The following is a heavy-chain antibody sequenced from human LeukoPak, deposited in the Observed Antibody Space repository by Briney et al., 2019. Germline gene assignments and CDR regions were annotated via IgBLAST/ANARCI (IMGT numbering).Heavy chain of an antibody. CDR3: ARASNSRSWFDP. D-gene: IGHD2-8*01. Sequence: GGCLRLSCAASGFTFSDFDMTWIRQAPGKGLEWVSYISGGGSTINYADSVRGRFTISRDNAKNSLYLQMNSLRDEDTAVYYCARASNSRSWFDPWGQGTLVTVSS. CDR2: ISGGGSTI. J-gene: IGHJ5*02. V-gene: IGHV3-11*04. CDR1: GFTFSDFD.